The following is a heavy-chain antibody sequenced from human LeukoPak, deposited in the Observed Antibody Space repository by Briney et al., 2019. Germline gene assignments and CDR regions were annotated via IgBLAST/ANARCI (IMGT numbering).Heavy chain of an antibody. V-gene: IGHV3-48*01. J-gene: IGHJ4*02. CDR2: ISSGSGTI. Sequence: GGSLRLSCAASGFTFSSYTLNWVRQAPGKGLEWVSCISSGSGTIYYADSVKGRFTISRDNSKDTLFLQMHSLRPGDTAVYYCVREDTPATANYWGQGTLVTISS. CDR3: VREDTPATANY. D-gene: IGHD2-21*02. CDR1: GFTFSSYT.